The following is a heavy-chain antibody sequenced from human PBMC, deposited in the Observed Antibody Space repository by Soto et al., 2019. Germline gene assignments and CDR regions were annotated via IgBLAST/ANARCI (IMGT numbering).Heavy chain of an antibody. CDR3: ARXSLGNVDTAMVKGGFDY. D-gene: IGHD5-18*01. CDR2: IYSGGST. V-gene: IGHV3-53*01. CDR1: GFTVSSNY. Sequence: PGGSLRLSCAASGFTVSSNYMSWVRQAPGKGLEWVSVIYSGGSTYYADSVKGRFTISRDNSKNTLYLQMNSLRAEDTAVYYCARXSLGNVDTAMVKGGFDYWGQGTLVTVSS. J-gene: IGHJ4*02.